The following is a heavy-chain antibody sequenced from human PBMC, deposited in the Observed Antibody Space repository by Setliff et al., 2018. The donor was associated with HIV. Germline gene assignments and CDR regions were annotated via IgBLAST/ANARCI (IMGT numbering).Heavy chain of an antibody. Sequence: PGGSLRLSCAASGFTFSNGWISWFRQAPGKGLEWVGIIRSKAFGGTTQYAASVRGRFTISRDNANNSLYLQMNSLRAEDTAVYYCARSFDPDRTVLGVVIRAYYMDVWGKGTTVTVSS. J-gene: IGHJ6*03. CDR1: GFTFSNGW. D-gene: IGHD3-3*01. V-gene: IGHV3-15*08. CDR2: IRSKAFGGTT. CDR3: ARSFDPDRTVLGVVIRAYYMDV.